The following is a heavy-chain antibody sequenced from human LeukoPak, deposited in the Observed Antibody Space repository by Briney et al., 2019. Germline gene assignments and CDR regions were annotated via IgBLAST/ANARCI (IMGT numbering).Heavy chain of an antibody. CDR2: LDPEDGET. CDR1: GYTLTELS. V-gene: IGHV1-24*01. CDR3: ATALGYSYGFDY. J-gene: IGHJ4*02. D-gene: IGHD5-18*01. Sequence: ASVKVSCKVSGYTLTELSMHWVRQAPGKGLEWMGGLDPEDGETTYAQKFQGRVTMTEDTSTDTAYMELSSLRSEDTAVYYCATALGYSYGFDYWGQGTLVTVSS.